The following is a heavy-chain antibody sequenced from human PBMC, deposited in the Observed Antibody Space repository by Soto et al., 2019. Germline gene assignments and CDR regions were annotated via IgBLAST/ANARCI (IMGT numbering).Heavy chain of an antibody. CDR3: ARQGVGVLHGLVDV. J-gene: IGHJ6*02. V-gene: IGHV4-61*05. CDR2: ISDIAYT. D-gene: IGHD3-10*01. CDR1: GGSITYINNHY. Sequence: QVQLQASGPGLVKPSETLSLTCTVSGGSITYINNHYCRWFRLPPGKGLEWIGYISDIAYTSYNPSLKGRVSISVDTSKNQFSLTLTSVTAADTAVYYCARQGVGVLHGLVDVWGQGTTVTVSS.